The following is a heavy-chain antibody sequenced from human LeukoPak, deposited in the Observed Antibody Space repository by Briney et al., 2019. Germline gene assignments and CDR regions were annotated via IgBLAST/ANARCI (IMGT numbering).Heavy chain of an antibody. CDR3: ARESGGSGWYMDY. J-gene: IGHJ4*02. V-gene: IGHV3-7*01. D-gene: IGHD6-19*01. Sequence: GGSLRLSCAASGFTFSSYWMSWVRQAPGKGLEWVANIKQDGSEKYYVDSVKGGFTISRDNAKNSLYLQMNSLRAEDTAVYYCARESGGSGWYMDYWGQGTLVTVSS. CDR1: GFTFSSYW. CDR2: IKQDGSEK.